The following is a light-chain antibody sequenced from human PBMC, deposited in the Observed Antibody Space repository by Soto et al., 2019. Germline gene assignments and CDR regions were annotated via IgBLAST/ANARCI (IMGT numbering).Light chain of an antibody. V-gene: IGKV3-15*01. CDR1: QSVSSN. CDR2: GAS. J-gene: IGKJ1*01. Sequence: EIVMTQSPATLSVSPGERATLSCRASQSVSSNLAWYQQKPGQAPRLLIYGASTRATGIPARFSGSGSGTEFTLTISSLQSEDFAVYYCQQYNNWAGWTCGQGTKVEIK. CDR3: QQYNNWAGWT.